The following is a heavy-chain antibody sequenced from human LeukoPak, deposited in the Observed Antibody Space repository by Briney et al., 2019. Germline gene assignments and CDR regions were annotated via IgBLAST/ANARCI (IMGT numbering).Heavy chain of an antibody. V-gene: IGHV4-34*01. D-gene: IGHD3-9*01. Sequence: SETLSLTCAVYGGSFSGYYWSWIRQPPGKGLEWIGEINHSGSTNYNPSLKSRVTISVDTSKNQFSLKLSSVTAADTAVYYCARPLDFGWFPGAFDIWGQGTTVTVSS. CDR1: GGSFSGYY. CDR2: INHSGST. CDR3: ARPLDFGWFPGAFDI. J-gene: IGHJ3*02.